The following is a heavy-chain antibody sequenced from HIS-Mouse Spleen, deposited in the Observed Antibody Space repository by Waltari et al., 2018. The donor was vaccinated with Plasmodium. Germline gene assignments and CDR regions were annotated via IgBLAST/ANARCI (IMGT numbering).Heavy chain of an antibody. V-gene: IGHV4-38-2*02. CDR2: IYHSGST. J-gene: IGHJ6*02. CDR1: GYSISSGYY. Sequence: GLVKPSETLSLTCTVSGYSISSGYYWGWIRQPPGKGLEWIGSIYHSGSTYYNPSLKTRVTISVDTSKNQFSLKLSSVTAADTAVYYCARAESSIAARHYYYYGMDVWGQGTTVTVSS. CDR3: ARAESSIAARHYYYYGMDV. D-gene: IGHD6-6*01.